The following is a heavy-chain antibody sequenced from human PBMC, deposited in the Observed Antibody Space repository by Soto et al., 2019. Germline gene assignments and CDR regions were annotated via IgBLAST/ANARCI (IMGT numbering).Heavy chain of an antibody. J-gene: IGHJ6*02. CDR1: GFTFSSYA. D-gene: IGHD1-1*01. Sequence: QVQLVESGGGVVQPGRSLRLSCAASGFTFSSYAMHWVRQATGKGLEWVAVISYDGSNKYYADSVKGRFTISRDNSKNTLYLQMNSLRAEDTAVYYCARYRLRYNWNDFPYYYYGMDVWGQGTTVTVSS. CDR2: ISYDGSNK. CDR3: ARYRLRYNWNDFPYYYYGMDV. V-gene: IGHV3-30-3*01.